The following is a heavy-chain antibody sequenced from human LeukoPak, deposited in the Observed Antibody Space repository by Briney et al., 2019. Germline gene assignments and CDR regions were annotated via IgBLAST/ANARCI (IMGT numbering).Heavy chain of an antibody. V-gene: IGHV4-39*07. Sequence: PSETLSLTCTVSGGSISSSSYYWGWIRQPPGKGLEWIGSIYYSGSTYYNPSLKSRVTISVDTSKNQFSLKLSSVTAADTAVYYCAREHYYDSSGYTSGFDYWGQGTLVTVSS. CDR1: GGSISSSSYY. J-gene: IGHJ4*02. CDR3: AREHYYDSSGYTSGFDY. D-gene: IGHD3-22*01. CDR2: IYYSGST.